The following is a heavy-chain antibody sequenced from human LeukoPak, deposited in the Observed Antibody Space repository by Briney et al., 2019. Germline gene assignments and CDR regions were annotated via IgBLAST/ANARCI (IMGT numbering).Heavy chain of an antibody. CDR3: AREGARVAASGNSDY. J-gene: IGHJ4*02. V-gene: IGHV4-39*07. Sequence: SETLSLTCTVSGGSISSSSYYWGWIRQPPGKGLEWIGSIYYSGSTYYNPSLKSRVTISVDTSKNQFSLKLSSVTAADTAVYYCAREGARVAASGNSDYWGQGTLVTVSS. CDR1: GGSISSSSYY. CDR2: IYYSGST. D-gene: IGHD2-15*01.